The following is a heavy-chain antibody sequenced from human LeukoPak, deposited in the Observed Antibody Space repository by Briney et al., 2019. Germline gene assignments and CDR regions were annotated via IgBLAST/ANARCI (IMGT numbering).Heavy chain of an antibody. J-gene: IGHJ4*02. V-gene: IGHV3-7*01. CDR1: GFSFNTYW. CDR3: ARSRVIQLWPFDN. D-gene: IGHD5-18*01. CDR2: INQDGRET. Sequence: PGGSLRLSCASSGFSFNTYWMSWVRQAPGKGLEWVTNINQDGRETYYLDSVKGRFTISRDNAKNSLYLQMDSLRAEDTAVFYCARSRVIQLWPFDNWGQGTLVTVSS.